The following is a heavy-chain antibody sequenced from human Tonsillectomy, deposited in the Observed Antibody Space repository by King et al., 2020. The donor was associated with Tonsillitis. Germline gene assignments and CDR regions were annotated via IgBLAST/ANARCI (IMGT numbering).Heavy chain of an antibody. Sequence: VQLVESGAEVKKPGESLRTSCKGSGYSFTSYWINWVRQMPGKGLEWMGRIDPSDSYTNYSPSFQGHVTISADKSISTAYLQWSSLKASYTAMYYCAAWFGKPPPGYWGQGTLVTVSS. D-gene: IGHD3-10*01. J-gene: IGHJ4*02. CDR1: GYSFTSYW. V-gene: IGHV5-10-1*03. CDR3: AAWFGKPPPGY. CDR2: IDPSDSYT.